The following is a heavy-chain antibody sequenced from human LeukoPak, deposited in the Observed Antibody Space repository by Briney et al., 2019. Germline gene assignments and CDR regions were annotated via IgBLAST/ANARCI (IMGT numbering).Heavy chain of an antibody. CDR1: GFTFSNYW. V-gene: IGHV3-74*01. CDR2: INSDGRRT. D-gene: IGHD1-14*01. Sequence: GGSLRLSCAASGFTFSNYWMHWVRQAPGKGLVWVSRINSDGRRTNYAASVKGRFTISRDNAKNTLYLQMNSLRAEDTAVYYCVRQPDCWGQGTLVTVSS. CDR3: VRQPDC. J-gene: IGHJ4*02.